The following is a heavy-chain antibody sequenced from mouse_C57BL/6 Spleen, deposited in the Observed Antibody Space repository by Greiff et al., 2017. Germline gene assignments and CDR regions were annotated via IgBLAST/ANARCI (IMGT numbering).Heavy chain of an antibody. J-gene: IGHJ2*01. CDR1: GYSITSGYY. D-gene: IGHD2-3*01. V-gene: IGHV3-6*01. CDR2: ISYDGSN. CDR3: AREGNGYYDY. Sequence: DVQLQESGPGLVKPSQSLSLTCSVTGYSITSGYYWNWIRQFPGNKLEWMGYISYDGSNNYNPSLKNRISITRDTSKNQFFLKLNSVTTEDTATYYCAREGNGYYDYWGQGTTLPVSS.